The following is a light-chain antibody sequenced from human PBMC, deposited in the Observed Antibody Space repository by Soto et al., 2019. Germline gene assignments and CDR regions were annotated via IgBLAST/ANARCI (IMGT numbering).Light chain of an antibody. CDR3: QHSSNWPPTIT. J-gene: IGKJ5*01. Sequence: EIVLTQSPGTLSLSPGERATLSCRASQSVSSYLAWYQQKPGQAPRLLIYDASNRATGIPARFSGSGSGTDFTLTISRLEPEDFAVYYCQHSSNWPPTITFGQGTRLEIK. CDR2: DAS. CDR1: QSVSSY. V-gene: IGKV3-11*01.